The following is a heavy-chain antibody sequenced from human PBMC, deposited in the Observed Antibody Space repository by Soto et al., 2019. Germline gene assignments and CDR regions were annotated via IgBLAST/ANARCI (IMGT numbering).Heavy chain of an antibody. CDR2: ISGSGDLT. Sequence: GGSLRLSCAASGFTSSNYAMSWVRQAPGRGLEWVSGISGSGDLTYYADSVKGRFTISRDNSENMVYLQMNSLRAEDTAVYYCAKDRTITMIVVPHAFDIWGQGTMVTVSS. J-gene: IGHJ3*02. V-gene: IGHV3-23*01. D-gene: IGHD3-22*01. CDR3: AKDRTITMIVVPHAFDI. CDR1: GFTSSNYA.